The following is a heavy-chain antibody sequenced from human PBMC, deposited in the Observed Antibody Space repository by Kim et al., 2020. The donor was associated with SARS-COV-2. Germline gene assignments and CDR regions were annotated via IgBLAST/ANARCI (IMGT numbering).Heavy chain of an antibody. Sequence: GGSLRLSCAASGFTFSSYGMHWVRQAPGKGLEWVAVISYDGSNKYYPDSVKGRFTISRDNSKNTLYLQMNSLRAEDTAVYYCAKESGSGSYYAWTYYYYGMDVWGQGTTVTVS. V-gene: IGHV3-30*18. CDR2: ISYDGSNK. CDR1: GFTFSSYG. CDR3: AKESGSGSYYAWTYYYYGMDV. J-gene: IGHJ6*02. D-gene: IGHD3-10*01.